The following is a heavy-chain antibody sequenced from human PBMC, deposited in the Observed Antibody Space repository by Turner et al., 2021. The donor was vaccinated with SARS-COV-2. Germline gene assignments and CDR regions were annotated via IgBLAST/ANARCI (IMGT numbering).Heavy chain of an antibody. CDR3: ARADYGGNNYYYGMDV. J-gene: IGHJ6*02. CDR1: GFTFSSYF. CDR2: ISSSSSTI. V-gene: IGHV3-48*02. Sequence: EVQLVESGGGLVQPGGSVRFSCAASGFTFSSYFMNWVRQAPGKGLEWVSYISSSSSTIYYADSVKGRFTISRDNAKNSLYLQMNSLRDEDTAVYYCARADYGGNNYYYGMDVWGQGTTVTVSS. D-gene: IGHD4-17*01.